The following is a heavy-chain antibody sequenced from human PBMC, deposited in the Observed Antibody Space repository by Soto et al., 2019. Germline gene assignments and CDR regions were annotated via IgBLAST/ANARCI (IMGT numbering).Heavy chain of an antibody. CDR3: ARDFSESSGYCDL. J-gene: IGHJ4*02. CDR1: GYNFRSYG. CDR2: ISAYTGNT. Sequence: QVQLVQSGAELRRPGASVRVSCKAYGYNFRSYGLSWVRQAPGQGLEWMGWISAYTGNTVYTQRFKGRLTMATDASTGTAYLDLRSLRSDDTAVYYCARDFSESSGYCDLWGQGTLVTVSS. D-gene: IGHD3-22*01. V-gene: IGHV1-18*04.